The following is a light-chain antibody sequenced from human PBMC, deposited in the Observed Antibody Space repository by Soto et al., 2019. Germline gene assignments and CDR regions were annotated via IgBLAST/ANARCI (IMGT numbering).Light chain of an antibody. CDR1: QIISTW. CDR3: QHYETYSGT. CDR2: RAS. Sequence: DIQLTQSPSSLSASVGDRVTITCRASQIISTWLAWYQQKSGEAPKLLIYRASNLVSGVPSRFGGSGSGTEFTLTISGLQPDDFSIYYCQHYETYSGTFGPGTKVDL. J-gene: IGKJ3*01. V-gene: IGKV1-5*03.